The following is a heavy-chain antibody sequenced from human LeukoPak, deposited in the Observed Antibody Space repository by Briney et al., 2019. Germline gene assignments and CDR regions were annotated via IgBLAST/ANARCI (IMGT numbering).Heavy chain of an antibody. J-gene: IGHJ4*02. CDR2: ISGDGGST. D-gene: IGHD3-16*01. Sequence: GGSLRLSCAASGFTFDDYAVHWVRQGPGKGLEWISVISGDGGSTYYADSVKGRFTISRDNSKNSLYLQMNSLTIEDTALYFCAKDRDMITFGGTDCWGQGTLVTVSS. CDR1: GFTFDDYA. V-gene: IGHV3-43*02. CDR3: AKDRDMITFGGTDC.